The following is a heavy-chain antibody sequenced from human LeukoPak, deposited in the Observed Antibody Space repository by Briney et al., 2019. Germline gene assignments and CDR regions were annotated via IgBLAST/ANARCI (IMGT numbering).Heavy chain of an antibody. CDR2: INSDGSST. Sequence: TGGSLRLSCAASGFTFSSYWMHWVRQAPGKGLVWVSRINSDGSSTSYADSVKGRFTISRDNAKNTLYLQMNSLRAEDTAVYYCARVLSGGYSGTVFDIWGQGTMVTVSS. V-gene: IGHV3-74*01. CDR1: GFTFSSYW. J-gene: IGHJ3*02. D-gene: IGHD1-26*01. CDR3: ARVLSGGYSGTVFDI.